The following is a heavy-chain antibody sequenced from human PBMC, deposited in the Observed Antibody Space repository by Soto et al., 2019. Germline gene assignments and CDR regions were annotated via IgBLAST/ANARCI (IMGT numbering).Heavy chain of an antibody. D-gene: IGHD1-26*01. CDR2: ISAYNGNT. V-gene: IGHV1-18*01. Sequence: ASVKVSCKASGYTFTSYGISWVRQAPGQGLEGMGWISAYNGNTNYAQKLQGRVTMTTDTSTSTAYMELRSLRSDSTAVYCCARGGVGVRAWDYCYYYGMDVWGQGTTVTVPS. CDR3: ARGGVGVRAWDYCYYYGMDV. CDR1: GYTFTSYG. J-gene: IGHJ6*02.